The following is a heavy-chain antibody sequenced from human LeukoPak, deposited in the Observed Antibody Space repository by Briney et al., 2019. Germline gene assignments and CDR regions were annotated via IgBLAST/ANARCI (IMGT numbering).Heavy chain of an antibody. CDR3: AKERSGWKYYFEY. CDR1: GFSFGDYA. D-gene: IGHD6-19*01. CDR2: ISWNSGSV. Sequence: PGRSLRLSCAASGFSFGDYAMYWVRQAPGKGLEWVSGISWNSGSVDYADSVRGRFTVSRDNAKNSLYLEMNSLRPEDTAFYYCAKERSGWKYYFEYWGQGTLVTVSS. J-gene: IGHJ4*02. V-gene: IGHV3-9*01.